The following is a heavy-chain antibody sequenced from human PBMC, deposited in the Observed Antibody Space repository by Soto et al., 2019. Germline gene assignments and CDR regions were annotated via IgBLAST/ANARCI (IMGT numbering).Heavy chain of an antibody. D-gene: IGHD6-19*01. Sequence: SHTHSLTCAISGYRVSSNSAALNWIRQSPSRGLEWLGRTYYRSKWYNDYAVSVKSRITINPDTSKNQFSLQLNSVTPEDTAVYYCARELLEVSRKWLVTSGLHNWFDPWGQGTLVTVSS. J-gene: IGHJ5*02. CDR1: GYRVSSNSAA. CDR2: TYYRSKWYN. CDR3: ARELLEVSRKWLVTSGLHNWFDP. V-gene: IGHV6-1*01.